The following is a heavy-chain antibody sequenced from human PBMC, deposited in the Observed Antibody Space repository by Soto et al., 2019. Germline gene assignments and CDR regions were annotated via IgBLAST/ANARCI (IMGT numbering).Heavy chain of an antibody. CDR2: IYHSGST. Sequence: QVQLQESGPGLAKPSETLSLTCTVSGGSISSSYWSWIRQPPGKGLEWTGYIYHSGSTNYNPSLKSRVTISVDTSKNQFSLKLSSVTAADTAVYYCARLGSIAADDFDYWGQGTLVTVSS. CDR1: GGSISSSY. V-gene: IGHV4-59*08. CDR3: ARLGSIAADDFDY. J-gene: IGHJ4*02. D-gene: IGHD6-25*01.